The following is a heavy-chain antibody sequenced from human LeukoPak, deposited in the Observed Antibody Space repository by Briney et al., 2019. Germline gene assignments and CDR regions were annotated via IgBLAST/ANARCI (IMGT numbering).Heavy chain of an antibody. CDR3: AKEARSPGRHYFDY. J-gene: IGHJ4*02. D-gene: IGHD3-10*01. V-gene: IGHV3-7*03. CDR1: GFTFSTFW. CDR2: IKEDGSVK. Sequence: GGSLRLSCAVSGFTFSTFWMSWVRQAPGKGLERVANIKEDGSVKYYLDSVKGRFTISRDNAKSSLYLQMNSLRAEDTAVYYCAKEARSPGRHYFDYWGQGTLVTVSS.